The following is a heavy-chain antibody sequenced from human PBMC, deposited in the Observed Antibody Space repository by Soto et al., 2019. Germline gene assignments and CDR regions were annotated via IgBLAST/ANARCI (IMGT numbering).Heavy chain of an antibody. CDR2: ISGSGDGT. Sequence: CGSLRLSCVASGFTFNIFTMSWVRQVPGRGLQWLSAISGSGDGTYYADSVKGRFTISRDNSKNTLFLQMSRLSAEDMAVYYCAKAYYYDRSGLQYFDYWGQGAMVTVSA. CDR3: AKAYYYDRSGLQYFDY. V-gene: IGHV3-23*01. CDR1: GFTFNIFT. J-gene: IGHJ4*02. D-gene: IGHD3-22*01.